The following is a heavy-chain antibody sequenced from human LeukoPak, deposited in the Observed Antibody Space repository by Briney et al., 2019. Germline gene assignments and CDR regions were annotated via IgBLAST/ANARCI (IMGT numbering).Heavy chain of an antibody. J-gene: IGHJ4*02. CDR3: ARDYGDPGVFFV. Sequence: SETLSLTCAVYGGSFSGYYWSWIRQPPGKGLEWIGEINHSGSTNYNPSLKSRVTVSVDTSKNQFSLKLSSVTAADTAVYYCARDYGDPGVFFVWGQGTLVTVSS. V-gene: IGHV4-34*01. D-gene: IGHD4-17*01. CDR1: GGSFSGYY. CDR2: INHSGST.